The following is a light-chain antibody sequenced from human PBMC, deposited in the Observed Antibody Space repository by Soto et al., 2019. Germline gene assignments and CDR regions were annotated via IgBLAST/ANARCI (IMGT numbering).Light chain of an antibody. CDR2: HAF. V-gene: IGKV3-20*01. J-gene: IGKJ1*01. Sequence: IVLTQSPGTLSLSPGERATLSCRASQSVSSNFLAWYQQKPGQAPRLLIYHAFSRPTGIPDRFSGSGSGTDFTLTISRLEHEDFAVYYCQQYVSSQTTFGQGTKVEI. CDR3: QQYVSSQTT. CDR1: QSVSSNF.